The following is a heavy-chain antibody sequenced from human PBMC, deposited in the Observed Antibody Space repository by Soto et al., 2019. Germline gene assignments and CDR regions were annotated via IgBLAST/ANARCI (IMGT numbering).Heavy chain of an antibody. Sequence: QVKLVQSGAEVKKPGASVRVSCKASGYTFSSYGINWVRQAPGQGLEWMGWISAHNGNTHSAQKFQGRVNMTTDTSTGTAFMELRSLRSDDTAVYYCARDSGTISVIVAGTWWGQGTVVTVSS. CDR2: ISAHNGNT. D-gene: IGHD3-22*01. V-gene: IGHV1-18*04. CDR3: ARDSGTISVIVAGTW. CDR1: GYTFSSYG. J-gene: IGHJ4*02.